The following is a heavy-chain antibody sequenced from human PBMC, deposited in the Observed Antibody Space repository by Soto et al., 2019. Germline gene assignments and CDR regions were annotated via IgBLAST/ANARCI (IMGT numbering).Heavy chain of an antibody. CDR1: GYTFTSYG. Sequence: QVQLVQSGAEVKKPGASVKVSCKASGYTFTSYGISWVRQAPGQGLEWMGWISAYNGNTNYAQKLQGRVTMTTDTSTSTVYMELMSLRSDDTAVYYCAREIGYCSGGSCYSSDYWGQGTLVTVSS. D-gene: IGHD2-15*01. CDR2: ISAYNGNT. CDR3: AREIGYCSGGSCYSSDY. J-gene: IGHJ4*02. V-gene: IGHV1-18*01.